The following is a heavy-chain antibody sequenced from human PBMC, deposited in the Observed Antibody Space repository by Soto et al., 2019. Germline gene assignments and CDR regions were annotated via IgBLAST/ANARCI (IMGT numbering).Heavy chain of an antibody. D-gene: IGHD4-4*01. J-gene: IGHJ6*02. CDR3: ARSRDGYSFYFYYGMDG. V-gene: IGHV3-74*01. CDR1: GFTFNMYW. CDR2: INDDGTFT. Sequence: EVQLVESGGGVIQPGGSLRLSCTASGFTFNMYWMHWVRQVAGKGLVWVSRINDDGTFTDYADSVKGRFTISRDNARDTLYLQMNSLTAEDTAVYYCARSRDGYSFYFYYGMDGWGQGTTVTVSS.